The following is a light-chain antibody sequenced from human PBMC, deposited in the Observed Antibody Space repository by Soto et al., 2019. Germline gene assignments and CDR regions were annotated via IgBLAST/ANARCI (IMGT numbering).Light chain of an antibody. CDR2: DAS. J-gene: IGKJ4*01. Sequence: DIQMPQSPSSVSAAVGDRVTITCRASQDVRNWLAWYQQKPGKAPKLLIYDASSLESGVPSRFSGTGSGTEFTLTISSLQPEDFATYYCQHANRFPLTCGGATQVAIK. CDR1: QDVRNW. CDR3: QHANRFPLT. V-gene: IGKV1-12*01.